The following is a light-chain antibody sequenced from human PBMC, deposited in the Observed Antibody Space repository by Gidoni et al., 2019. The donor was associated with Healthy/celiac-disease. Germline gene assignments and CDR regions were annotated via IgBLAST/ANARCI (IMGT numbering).Light chain of an antibody. CDR1: QSVSSN. CDR2: GAS. V-gene: IGKV3-15*01. CDR3: QQYNNWPRT. Sequence: EIVMTQSPATLSVSPGERATLSWRASQSVSSNLAWYQQKPGQAPRLLICGASNRATGIPARFNGSGSGTEFTLTISSLQSGDFAVYFCQQYNNWPRTFGQGTKLEIK. J-gene: IGKJ2*01.